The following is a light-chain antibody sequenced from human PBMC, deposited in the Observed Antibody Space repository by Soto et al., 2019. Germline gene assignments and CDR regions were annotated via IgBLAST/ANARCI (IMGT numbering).Light chain of an antibody. CDR2: WAS. Sequence: DIVMTQSPDSLAVSLGERATINCKSSQSVLYSSNNKNYLAWYQQKIGQPPKLLIRWASTRASGVPDRFSGSGSGTDFTLSISRLQAEDVEVYYCQQYYSTPWTFGQGTKVDI. J-gene: IGKJ1*01. CDR1: QSVLYSSNNKNY. V-gene: IGKV4-1*01. CDR3: QQYYSTPWT.